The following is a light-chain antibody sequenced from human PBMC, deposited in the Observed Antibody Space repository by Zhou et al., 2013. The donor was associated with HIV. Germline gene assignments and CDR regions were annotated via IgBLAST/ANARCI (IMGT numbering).Light chain of an antibody. CDR3: QQSYSALSLT. J-gene: IGKJ4*01. V-gene: IGKV1-39*01. CDR2: AAS. CDR1: QSISNF. Sequence: DIQMTQSPSSLSASVGDRVTITCRASQSISNFLNWYQQKPGQAPKLLIYAASNLQIGVPSKFSGSGSGTDFTLTISSLQPEDFATYYYQQSYSALSLTFGGGTRVEIK.